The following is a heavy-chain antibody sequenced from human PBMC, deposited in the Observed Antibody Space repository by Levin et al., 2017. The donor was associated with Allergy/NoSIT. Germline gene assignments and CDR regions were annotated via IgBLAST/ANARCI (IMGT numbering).Heavy chain of an antibody. Sequence: GESLKISCAASGFTFSSYSMNWVRQAPGKGLEWVSSISSSSSYIYYADSVKGRFTISRDNAKNSLYLQMNSLRVEDTAVYYCARDLLSGWYATYYYYYMDVWGKGTTVTVSS. V-gene: IGHV3-21*01. CDR2: ISSSSSYI. J-gene: IGHJ6*03. D-gene: IGHD6-19*01. CDR3: ARDLLSGWYATYYYYYMDV. CDR1: GFTFSSYS.